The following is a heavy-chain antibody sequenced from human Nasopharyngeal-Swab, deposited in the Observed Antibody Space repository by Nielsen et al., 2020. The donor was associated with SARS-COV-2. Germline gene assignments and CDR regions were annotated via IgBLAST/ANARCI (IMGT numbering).Heavy chain of an antibody. J-gene: IGHJ4*02. CDR2: MYRSGSS. CDR3: VRGGNWYFDY. V-gene: IGHV4-4*02. CDR1: GGSINNDQW. D-gene: IGHD5-24*01. Sequence: SETLSLTCAVSGGSINNDQWWTWVRQPPGKGLEWIGEMYRSGSSNFSPSLKSRAAISLDKTNNRFSLILKSVTAADTAVYFCVRGGNWYFDYWGQGILVTVS.